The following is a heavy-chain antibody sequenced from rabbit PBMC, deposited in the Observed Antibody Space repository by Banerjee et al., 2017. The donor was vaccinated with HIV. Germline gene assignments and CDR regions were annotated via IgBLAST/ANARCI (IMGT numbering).Heavy chain of an antibody. D-gene: IGHD8-1*01. Sequence: QSLEESGGGLVTPGASLTLTCTASGFSFSSYYYMCWVRQAPGKGLEWIACIYAGSSGTTYYASWATGRFTISKTSSTTVTLQMTSLTAADTATYFCARDAAGSYYHFNLWGPGTLVTDS. CDR3: ARDAAGSYYHFNL. V-gene: IGHV1S40*01. J-gene: IGHJ4*01. CDR1: GFSFSSYYY. CDR2: IYAGSSGTT.